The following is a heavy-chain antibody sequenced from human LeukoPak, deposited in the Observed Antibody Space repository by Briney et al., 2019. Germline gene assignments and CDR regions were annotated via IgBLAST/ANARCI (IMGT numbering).Heavy chain of an antibody. J-gene: IGHJ3*01. Sequence: KPSETLSLTCTVSGGSISSSSYYWGWIRQPPGKGLEWIGSIYYSGSTYYNPSLKSRVTISVDTSKNQFSLKLSSVTAADTAVYYCARGGSRTMFGLPSGDDAFDVWGQGTWVTVSS. CDR1: GGSISSSSYY. D-gene: IGHD3-3*01. CDR2: IYYSGST. CDR3: ARGGSRTMFGLPSGDDAFDV. V-gene: IGHV4-39*07.